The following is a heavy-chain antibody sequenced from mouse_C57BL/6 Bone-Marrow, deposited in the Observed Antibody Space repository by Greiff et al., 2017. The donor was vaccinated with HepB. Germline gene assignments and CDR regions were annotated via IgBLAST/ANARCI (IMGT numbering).Heavy chain of an antibody. V-gene: IGHV5-2*01. CDR1: EYEFPSHD. D-gene: IGHD2-14*01. CDR2: INSDGGST. Sequence: DVMLVESGGGLVQPGESLKLSCESNEYEFPSHDMSWVRKTPEKRLELVAAINSDGGSTYYPDTMERRFIISRDNTKKTLYLQMSSLGSEDTALYECARQGVRGYFDVWGTGTTVTVSS. J-gene: IGHJ1*03. CDR3: ARQGVRGYFDV.